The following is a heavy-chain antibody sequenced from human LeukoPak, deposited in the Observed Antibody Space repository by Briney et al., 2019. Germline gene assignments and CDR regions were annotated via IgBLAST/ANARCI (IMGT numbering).Heavy chain of an antibody. V-gene: IGHV1-2*02. J-gene: IGHJ6*02. CDR2: TNPNSGGT. CDR1: GYTFTGYY. D-gene: IGHD2-2*01. Sequence: ASVKVSCKASGYTFTGYYMHWVRQAPGQGLEWMGWTNPNSGGTNYAQKFQGRVTMTRDTSISTAYMELSSLRSEDTAVYYCARADCSSTSCYYYYYGMDVWGQGTTVTVSS. CDR3: ARADCSSTSCYYYYYGMDV.